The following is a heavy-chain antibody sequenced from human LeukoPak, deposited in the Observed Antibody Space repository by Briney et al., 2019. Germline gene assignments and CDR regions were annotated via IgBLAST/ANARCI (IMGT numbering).Heavy chain of an antibody. CDR3: ARGYYGSGSYYPWDY. J-gene: IGHJ4*02. V-gene: IGHV1-18*01. CDR2: ISAYNGNT. Sequence: ASVKVSCKASGYTFTSYGISWVRQAPGQGLEWMGWISAYNGNTNYAQKLQGRVTMTTDTSTSTAYMELRSLRSDDTAVYYCARGYYGSGSYYPWDYWGQGTLVTVSP. CDR1: GYTFTSYG. D-gene: IGHD3-10*01.